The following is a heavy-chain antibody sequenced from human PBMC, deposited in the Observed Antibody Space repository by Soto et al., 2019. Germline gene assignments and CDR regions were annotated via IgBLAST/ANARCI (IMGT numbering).Heavy chain of an antibody. J-gene: IGHJ4*02. CDR2: INPTGGST. V-gene: IGHV1-46*01. D-gene: IGHD2-15*01. CDR1: GYTFTTYY. Sequence: QVQLVQSGAEVKRPGASVKVSCKASGYTFTTYYMHWVRQAPGQGLEWLGIINPTGGSTTYAQKFHGRVTMTRDTSTSTVYLELSSLRSEDTAVYYCARAGYCSGGTCFHGNCDYWGQGTLVTVSA. CDR3: ARAGYCSGGTCFHGNCDY.